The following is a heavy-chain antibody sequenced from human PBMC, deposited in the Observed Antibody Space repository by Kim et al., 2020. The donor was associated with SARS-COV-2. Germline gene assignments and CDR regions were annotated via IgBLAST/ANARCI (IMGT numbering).Heavy chain of an antibody. CDR2: IYYSGST. CDR1: GGSISSYY. J-gene: IGHJ4*02. Sequence: SETLSLTCTVSGGSISSYYWSWIRQPPGKGLEWIGYIYYSGSTNYNPSLKSRVTISVDTSKNQFSLKLSSVTAADTAVYYCARTILTGYYMGFDYWGQGTLVTVSS. CDR3: ARTILTGYYMGFDY. D-gene: IGHD3-9*01. V-gene: IGHV4-59*08.